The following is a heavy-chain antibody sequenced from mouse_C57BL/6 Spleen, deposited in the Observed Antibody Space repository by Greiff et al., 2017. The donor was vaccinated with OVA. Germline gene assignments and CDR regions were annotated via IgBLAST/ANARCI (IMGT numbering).Heavy chain of an antibody. CDR2: IYPGDGDT. J-gene: IGHJ2*01. V-gene: IGHV1-82*01. CDR1: GYAFSSSW. D-gene: IGHD1-1*01. CDR3: AREAGITTVVARGYFDY. Sequence: VNVVESGPELVKPGASVKISCKASGYAFSSSWMNWVKQRPGKGLEWIGRIYPGDGDTNYNGKFKGKATLTADKSSSTAYMQLSSLTSEDSAVYFCAREAGITTVVARGYFDYWGQGTTLTVSS.